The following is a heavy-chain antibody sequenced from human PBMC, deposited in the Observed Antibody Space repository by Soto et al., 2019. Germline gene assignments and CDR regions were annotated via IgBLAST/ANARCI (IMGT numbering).Heavy chain of an antibody. Sequence: PPETLSLTCTVSGGYITIGGYFWSWIRHHPGKGWEWIGYIYYSGSAYYNPSLKSRLTITVDTSKNHYSLKLSSVTAADTAVYYCARGSLEHYDSSGLFVGAFDVWGQGTMVTVSS. V-gene: IGHV4-31*03. CDR2: IYYSGSA. J-gene: IGHJ3*01. CDR1: GGYITIGGYF. CDR3: ARGSLEHYDSSGLFVGAFDV. D-gene: IGHD3-22*01.